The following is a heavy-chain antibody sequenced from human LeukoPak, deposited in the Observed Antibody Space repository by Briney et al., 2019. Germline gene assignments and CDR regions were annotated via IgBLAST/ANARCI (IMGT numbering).Heavy chain of an antibody. Sequence: PGGSLRLSCAASGFTFSDHYMDWVRQAPGKGLEWVARLRNKVNTYTTEYAASVKGRFTISRDDSKNSLYLQMNSLKTEDTAVYYCARALRITMVRGRTYYMDVWGKGTTVTVSS. J-gene: IGHJ6*03. V-gene: IGHV3-72*01. CDR1: GFTFSDHY. CDR3: ARALRITMVRGRTYYMDV. CDR2: LRNKVNTYTT. D-gene: IGHD3-10*01.